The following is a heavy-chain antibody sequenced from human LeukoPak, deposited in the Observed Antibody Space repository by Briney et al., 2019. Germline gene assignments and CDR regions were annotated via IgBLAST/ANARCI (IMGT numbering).Heavy chain of an antibody. J-gene: IGHJ4*02. CDR3: ARGSLSSRDFDY. Sequence: GASVKVSCKASGYTFINYAMHWVRQAPGQSLEWMGWISAGSSNTEYSQKFQGRVAITRDTSANIAYMELSSLRSEDTAVYYCARGSLSSRDFDYWGQGTLVIVSS. CDR1: GYTFINYA. CDR2: ISAGSSNT. D-gene: IGHD6-13*01. V-gene: IGHV1-3*01.